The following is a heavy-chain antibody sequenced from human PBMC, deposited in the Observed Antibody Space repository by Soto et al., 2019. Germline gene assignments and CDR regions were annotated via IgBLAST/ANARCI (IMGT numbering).Heavy chain of an antibody. J-gene: IGHJ5*01. CDR1: GYIFSGYY. Sequence: ASVKVSCKASGYIFSGYYIHWVRQAPGQGLEWMGIINPSGGTTTYAQKFQGRVTVTRDTSTSTVYMELSSLRSEDTAMYYCARSYCGGECPNNWFDSRGQGNLVPVSS. D-gene: IGHD2-21*01. V-gene: IGHV1-46*01. CDR3: ARSYCGGECPNNWFDS. CDR2: INPSGGTT.